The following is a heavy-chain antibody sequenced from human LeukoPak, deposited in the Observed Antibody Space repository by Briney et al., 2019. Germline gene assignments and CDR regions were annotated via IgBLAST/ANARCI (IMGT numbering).Heavy chain of an antibody. CDR3: ARSKWASSSSGIDY. J-gene: IGHJ4*02. V-gene: IGHV4-38-2*02. CDR2: IDYSGST. CDR1: GYSISSGYY. D-gene: IGHD6-6*01. Sequence: SETLSLTCTVSGYSISSGYYWGWIRQAPGKGLEWIATIDYSGSTYYNPSLKCQLSIPVETSRNQFSLKLSSVTAADTAVYYCARSKWASSSSGIDYWGQGTLVSVSS.